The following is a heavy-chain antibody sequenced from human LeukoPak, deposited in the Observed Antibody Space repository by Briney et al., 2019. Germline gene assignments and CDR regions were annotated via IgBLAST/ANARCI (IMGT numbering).Heavy chain of an antibody. CDR1: GYTFTSYD. D-gene: IGHD3-22*01. J-gene: IGHJ4*02. Sequence: GASVKVSCKASGYTFTSYDINWVRQATGQGLEWMVWMNANSGNTGYAQKFQGRVTMTRNTSISTAYMELSSLRSEDTAVYYCARVGYYDSSGYSPFDYWGQGTLVTVSS. CDR2: MNANSGNT. V-gene: IGHV1-8*01. CDR3: ARVGYYDSSGYSPFDY.